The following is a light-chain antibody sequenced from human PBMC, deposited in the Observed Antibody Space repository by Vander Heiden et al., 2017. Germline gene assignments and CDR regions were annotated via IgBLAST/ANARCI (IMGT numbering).Light chain of an antibody. J-gene: IGLJ2*01. CDR2: KDS. Sequence: SYELTQPPSVSGSPGQPAMITCSGDALPKPSAYWYQQKPGQAPVLVIYKDSERPSEIPERFSGSSSGTTVTLTISGVQAEDEADYYCQSADSSGTYHVFGGGTKLTVL. CDR1: ALPKPS. CDR3: QSADSSGTYHV. V-gene: IGLV3-25*03.